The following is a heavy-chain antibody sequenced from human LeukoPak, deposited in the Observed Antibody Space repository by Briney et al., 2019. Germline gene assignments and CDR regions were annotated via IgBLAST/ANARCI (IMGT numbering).Heavy chain of an antibody. CDR2: IYYSGGT. Sequence: PSETLSLTCTVSGGSFSSYYWSWIRQPPGKGLEWIGYIYYSGGTNYNPSLKSRVTISVDTSKNQFSLKLSSVTAADTAVYYCASSGGYYDSSGYPLPFDYWGQGTLVTVSS. CDR1: GGSFSSYY. V-gene: IGHV4-59*08. D-gene: IGHD3-22*01. CDR3: ASSGGYYDSSGYPLPFDY. J-gene: IGHJ4*02.